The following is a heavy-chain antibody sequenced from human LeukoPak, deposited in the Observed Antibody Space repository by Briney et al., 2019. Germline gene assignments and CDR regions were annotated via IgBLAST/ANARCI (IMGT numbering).Heavy chain of an antibody. J-gene: IGHJ4*02. D-gene: IGHD6-19*01. CDR1: GETFIHNF. CDR2: INHSGNT. V-gene: IGHV4-34*01. CDR3: ARAMPYFYGSIAVPGTIDY. Sequence: PSETLSLTCAVYGETFIHNFWTWIRQPPGKGLEWIGQINHSGNTYYNPYLKRRVTILVDTSKNQFSLKLTSVTAADTAVYYCARAMPYFYGSIAVPGTIDYWGQGILVTVSS.